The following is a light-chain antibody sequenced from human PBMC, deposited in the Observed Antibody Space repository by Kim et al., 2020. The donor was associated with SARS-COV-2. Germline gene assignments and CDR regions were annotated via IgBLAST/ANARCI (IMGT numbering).Light chain of an antibody. CDR3: QEYIWGGS. CDR2: EAS. J-gene: IGKJ1*01. Sequence: DIQMTQSPSTLSASVGDRVTIACRASQTIKTRLAWYQQKSGKVPNLLIYEASTLERGVPSRFTGSGSGTEFTLTISSLQPDDFATYYCQEYIWGGSFGQGTKVDIK. CDR1: QTIKTR. V-gene: IGKV1-5*03.